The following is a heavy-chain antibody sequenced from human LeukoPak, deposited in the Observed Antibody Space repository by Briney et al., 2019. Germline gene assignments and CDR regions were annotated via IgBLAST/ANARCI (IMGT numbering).Heavy chain of an antibody. CDR2: IKQDGSEK. CDR3: ARDGDYYGSGSWAY. D-gene: IGHD3-10*01. Sequence: GGSLRLSCAASGFTFSSYWMSWVRQAPGKGLEWVANIKQDGSEKYYVDSVKGRFTISRDNARNSLYLQMNSLRAEDTAVYYCARDGDYYGSGSWAYWGQGTLVTVSS. J-gene: IGHJ4*02. V-gene: IGHV3-7*01. CDR1: GFTFSSYW.